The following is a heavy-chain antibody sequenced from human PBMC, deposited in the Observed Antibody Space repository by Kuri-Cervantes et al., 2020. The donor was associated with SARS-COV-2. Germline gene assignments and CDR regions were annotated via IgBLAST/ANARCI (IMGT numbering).Heavy chain of an antibody. CDR3: ARLRFLEWYYFDY. J-gene: IGHJ4*02. D-gene: IGHD3-3*01. V-gene: IGHV4-4*07. CDR1: GGSISGFC. CDR2: IYTSGST. Sequence: SETLSLTCTVSGGSISGFCWSWIRQPAGKGLEWIGRIYTSGSTNYNPSLKSRVTISVDTSKNQFSLKLSSVTAAVTAVYYCARLRFLEWYYFDYWGQGILVTVSS.